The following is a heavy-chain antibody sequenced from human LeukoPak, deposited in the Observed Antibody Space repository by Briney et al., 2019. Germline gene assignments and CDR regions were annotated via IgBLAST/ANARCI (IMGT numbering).Heavy chain of an antibody. J-gene: IGHJ4*02. CDR1: GGSISSSSYY. D-gene: IGHD3-22*01. V-gene: IGHV4-39*07. CDR2: IHYSGST. CDR3: ARDTYYYDSRYDY. Sequence: SETLSLTCTVSGGSISSSSYYWGWIRQPPGKGLEWIGSIHYSGSTYYNPSLKSRVTISVDTSKNQFSLKLSSVTAADTAVYYCARDTYYYDSRYDYWGQGTLVTVSS.